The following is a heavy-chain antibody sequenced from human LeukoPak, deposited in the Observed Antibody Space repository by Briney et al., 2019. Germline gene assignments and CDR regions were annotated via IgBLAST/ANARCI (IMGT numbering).Heavy chain of an antibody. CDR2: ISGSGGST. CDR1: GFTFSSYA. Sequence: PGGSLRLSCAASGFTFSSYAMSWVRQAPGKGLEWVSAISGSGGSTYYADSVKGRFTISRDNSKNTLYLQMNSLRAEDTAVYYCAKKGVVVTQTYYFDYWGQGTLVTVSS. V-gene: IGHV3-23*01. D-gene: IGHD2-15*01. CDR3: AKKGVVVTQTYYFDY. J-gene: IGHJ4*02.